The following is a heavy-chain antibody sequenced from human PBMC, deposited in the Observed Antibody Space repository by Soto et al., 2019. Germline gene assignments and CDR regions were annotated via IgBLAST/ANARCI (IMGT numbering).Heavy chain of an antibody. Sequence: SVKVSCKASGYTFNYQHLHWVRQAPGQGLEWMGIINPNGGGTRYAQKFQGRVTMTRDTSTSTVFMELDSLTSDDTAVYFCAREAYSTSWYYFDFWGQGTLVTVSS. V-gene: IGHV1-46*02. CDR2: INPNGGGT. J-gene: IGHJ4*02. CDR3: AREAYSTSWYYFDF. D-gene: IGHD6-13*01. CDR1: GYTFNYQH.